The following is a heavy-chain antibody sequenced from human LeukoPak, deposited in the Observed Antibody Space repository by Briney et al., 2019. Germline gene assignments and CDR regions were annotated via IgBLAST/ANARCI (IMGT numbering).Heavy chain of an antibody. J-gene: IGHJ4*02. CDR2: IYYSGST. CDR1: GGSISSYY. Sequence: SETLSLTCTVSGGSISSYYWSWIRQPPGKGLEWIGYIYYSGSTNYNPSLKSRVTISVDTSKNQFSLKLSSVTAADTAVYYCARAVAGTHFDYSGQGTLVTVSS. D-gene: IGHD6-19*01. V-gene: IGHV4-59*01. CDR3: ARAVAGTHFDY.